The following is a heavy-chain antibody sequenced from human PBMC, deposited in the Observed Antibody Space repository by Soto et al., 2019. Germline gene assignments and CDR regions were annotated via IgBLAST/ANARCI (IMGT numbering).Heavy chain of an antibody. D-gene: IGHD6-6*01. CDR2: ISGSGGST. V-gene: IGHV3-23*01. J-gene: IGHJ6*02. Sequence: EVQLLESGGGLVQPGGSLRLSCAASGFTFSSYAMSWVRQAQGKGLEWVSAISGSGGSTYYADSVKGRFTISRDNSKNTLYLQMNSLRVEDTAVYYCAKDEAWYSSSSVPYGMDVWGQGTTVTVSS. CDR1: GFTFSSYA. CDR3: AKDEAWYSSSSVPYGMDV.